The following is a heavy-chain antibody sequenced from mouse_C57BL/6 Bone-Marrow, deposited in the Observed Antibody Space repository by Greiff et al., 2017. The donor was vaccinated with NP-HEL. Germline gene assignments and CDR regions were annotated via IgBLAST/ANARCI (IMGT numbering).Heavy chain of an antibody. Sequence: QVQLQQSGPGLVQPSQSLSITCTVSGFSLTSYGVHWVRQSPGKGLEWLGVIWRGGSTDYNAAFMSRLSITKDNSKSQVFFKMNSLQADDTAIYYCAKKSASGTRDPYYAMDYWGQGTSGTVSS. D-gene: IGHD3-2*02. CDR3: AKKSASGTRDPYYAMDY. V-gene: IGHV2-5*01. CDR1: GFSLTSYG. J-gene: IGHJ4*01. CDR2: IWRGGST.